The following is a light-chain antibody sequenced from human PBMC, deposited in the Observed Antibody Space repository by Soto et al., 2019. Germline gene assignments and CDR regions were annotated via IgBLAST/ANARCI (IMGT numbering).Light chain of an antibody. J-gene: IGKJ4*01. CDR3: QQFSSYPLT. V-gene: IGKV3-20*01. CDR1: QSISSNY. Sequence: EIVLTQSPGTLSLSPGERATLSCRASQSISSNYLAWYQQKPGQAPRLVIYGASSRATGIPDRFSGSGSGTDFTLTISRLEPEDFAVYYCQQFSSYPLTFGGGTKVEIK. CDR2: GAS.